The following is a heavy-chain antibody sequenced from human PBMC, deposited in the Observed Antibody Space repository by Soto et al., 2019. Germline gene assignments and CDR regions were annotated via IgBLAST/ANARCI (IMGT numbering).Heavy chain of an antibody. D-gene: IGHD3-22*01. CDR2: ISSSSSTI. Sequence: ESGGGLVQPGGSLRLSCAASGFTFSSYSMNWVRQAPGKGLEWVSYISSSSSTIYYADSVKGRFTISRDNAKNSLYLQMNSLRDEDTAVYYCAREGDYYDSSGHDYWGQGTLVTVSS. V-gene: IGHV3-48*02. J-gene: IGHJ4*02. CDR3: AREGDYYDSSGHDY. CDR1: GFTFSSYS.